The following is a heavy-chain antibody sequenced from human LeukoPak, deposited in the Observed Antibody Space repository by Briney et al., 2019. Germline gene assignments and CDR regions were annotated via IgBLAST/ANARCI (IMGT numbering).Heavy chain of an antibody. V-gene: IGHV3-53*04. J-gene: IGHJ3*02. Sequence: GGSLRLSCAASGFTVSSNYMSWVRQAPGKGLEWVSVIYSGGSTYYADSVKGRFTISRHNSKNTLYLQVNSLRAEDTAVYYCARWHPEAFDTWGQGTMVTVSS. CDR3: ARWHPEAFDT. CDR2: IYSGGST. CDR1: GFTVSSNY.